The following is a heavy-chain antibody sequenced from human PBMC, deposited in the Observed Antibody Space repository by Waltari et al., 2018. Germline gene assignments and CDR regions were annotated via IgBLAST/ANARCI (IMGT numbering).Heavy chain of an antibody. Sequence: QLQLQESGPGLVKSSETLSLTCAVSGGSISRSAYYWVWLRQPPGKELEWIGSIYPSGDTYYHASLESRVSVSVDRSSNHFSMTLSSVTAAHTAVYYCARRGDWLPLDAFDIWGQGTVVTVSS. J-gene: IGHJ3*02. CDR3: ARRGDWLPLDAFDI. CDR1: GGSISRSAYY. D-gene: IGHD2-15*01. V-gene: IGHV4-39*02. CDR2: IYPSGDT.